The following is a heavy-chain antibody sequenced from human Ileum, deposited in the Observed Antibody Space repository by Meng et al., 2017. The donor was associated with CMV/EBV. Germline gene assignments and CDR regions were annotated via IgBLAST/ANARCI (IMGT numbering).Heavy chain of an antibody. CDR3: ASYRYGTKDGHVLA. D-gene: IGHD1-1*01. CDR1: GLTFSNYW. CDR2: INSDGSST. Sequence: ASGLTFSNYWMYWVRQAPGKGLVWVSRINSDGSSTDYADSVKGRFTISRDNAKDTLYLQMNSLRAEDTAVYYCASYRYGTKDGHVLAWGQGTLVTVSS. V-gene: IGHV3-74*01. J-gene: IGHJ5*02.